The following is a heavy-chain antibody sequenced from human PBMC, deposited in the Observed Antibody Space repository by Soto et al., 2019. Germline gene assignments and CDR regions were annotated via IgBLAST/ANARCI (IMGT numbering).Heavy chain of an antibody. D-gene: IGHD6-6*01. CDR1: GFTFDDYA. V-gene: IGHV3-9*01. J-gene: IGHJ3*02. CDR3: AKDIGQLDAFGI. Sequence: EVQLVESGGGLVQPGRSLRLSCAASGFTFDDYAMHWVRQAPGKGLEWVSGISWNSGSIGYADSVKGRFTISRDNAKNSLYLQMNSLRAEDTALYYCAKDIGQLDAFGIWGQGTMVTVSS. CDR2: ISWNSGSI.